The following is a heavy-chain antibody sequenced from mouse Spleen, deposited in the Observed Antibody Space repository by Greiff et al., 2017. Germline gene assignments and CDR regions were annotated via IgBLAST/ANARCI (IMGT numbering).Heavy chain of an antibody. V-gene: IGHV1-72*01. CDR1: GYTFTSYW. J-gene: IGHJ4*01. CDR2: IDPNSGGT. D-gene: IGHD2-5*01. CDR3: ATAYYSNYVLYYYAMDY. Sequence: VQLQQPGAELVKPGASVKLSCKASGYTFTSYWMHWVKQRPGRGLEWIGRIDPNSGGTKYNEKFKSKATLTVDKPSSTAYMQLSSLTSEDSAVYYCATAYYSNYVLYYYAMDYWGQGTSVTVSS.